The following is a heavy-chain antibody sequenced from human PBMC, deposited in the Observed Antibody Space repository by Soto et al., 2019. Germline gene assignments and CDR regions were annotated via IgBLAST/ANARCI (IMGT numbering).Heavy chain of an antibody. CDR3: ARDQLDYYDSSGSISGGMDV. CDR1: GGSISSYY. J-gene: IGHJ6*02. CDR2: IYTSGST. D-gene: IGHD3-22*01. Sequence: PSETLSLTCTVSGGSISSYYWSWIRQPAGKGLEWIGRIYTSGSTNYNPSLKGRVTMSVDTSKNQFSLKLSSVTAADTAVYYCARDQLDYYDSSGSISGGMDVWGQGTTVTVSS. V-gene: IGHV4-4*07.